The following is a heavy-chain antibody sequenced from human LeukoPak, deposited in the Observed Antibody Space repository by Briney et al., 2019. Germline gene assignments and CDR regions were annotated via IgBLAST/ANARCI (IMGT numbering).Heavy chain of an antibody. V-gene: IGHV3-53*01. Sequence: ETLSLTCAVSGGSISSSNWWSWVRQAPGKGLEWVSVIYSGGSTYYADSVKGRFTISRDNSKNTLYLQMNSLRAEDTAVYYCARGEMATINDAFDIWGQGTMVTVSS. D-gene: IGHD5-24*01. CDR3: ARGEMATINDAFDI. J-gene: IGHJ3*02. CDR1: GGSISSSNW. CDR2: IYSGGST.